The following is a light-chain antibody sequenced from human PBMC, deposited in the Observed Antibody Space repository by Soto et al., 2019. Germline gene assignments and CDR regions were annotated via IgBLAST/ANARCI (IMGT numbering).Light chain of an antibody. V-gene: IGLV1-51*01. CDR1: SSNIGGNS. Sequence: QSVLTQPPSVSAAPGQKVTISCSGSSSNIGGNSVSWYQQLPGTAPKLLIYDDNKRPLGIPDRFSGSKSGTSATLGITGFQTGDEADYYCGSWDSSLSAYVFGTGTEVTVL. CDR2: DDN. CDR3: GSWDSSLSAYV. J-gene: IGLJ1*01.